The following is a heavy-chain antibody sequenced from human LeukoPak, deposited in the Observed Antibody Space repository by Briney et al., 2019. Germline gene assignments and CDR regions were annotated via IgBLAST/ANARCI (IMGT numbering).Heavy chain of an antibody. CDR1: GFMFSSYA. J-gene: IGHJ4*02. CDR3: AKHGYCSGISCFFDF. V-gene: IGHV3-23*01. CDR2: ISSSGPYT. D-gene: IGHD2-2*03. Sequence: GGSLRLSCAASGFMFSSYAMSWVRQAPGKGLEWVSAISSSGPYTFYTDSVKGRFTISRDSSKNTLYLQMNSLRAEDTALYYCAKHGYCSGISCFFDFWGQGTQVTVSS.